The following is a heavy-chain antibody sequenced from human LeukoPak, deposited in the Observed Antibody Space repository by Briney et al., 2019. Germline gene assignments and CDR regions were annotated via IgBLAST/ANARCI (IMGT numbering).Heavy chain of an antibody. CDR2: IYHSGST. CDR3: ARDLGIVGASMFDP. D-gene: IGHD1-26*01. Sequence: SETLSLTCTVSGGSISSYYWGWIRQPPGKGLEWIGSIYHSGSTYYNPSLKSRVTISVDTSKNQFSLKLSSVTAADTAVYYCARDLGIVGASMFDPWGQGTLVTVSS. V-gene: IGHV4-38-2*02. CDR1: GGSISSYY. J-gene: IGHJ5*02.